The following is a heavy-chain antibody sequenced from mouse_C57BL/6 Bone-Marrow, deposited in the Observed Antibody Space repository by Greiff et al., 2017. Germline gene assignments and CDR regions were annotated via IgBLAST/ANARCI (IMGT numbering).Heavy chain of an antibody. CDR1: GYTFTSYD. D-gene: IGHD1-1*01. J-gene: IGHJ1*03. Sequence: VQLQQSGPELVKPGASVKLSCKASGYTFTSYDINWVKQRPGQGLEWIGWIYPRDGSTKYNEKFKGKATLAVDTSSSTAYMELHSLTSEDSAVSFCARSQYFGSSHWYFDVWGTGTTVTVSS. CDR2: IYPRDGST. CDR3: ARSQYFGSSHWYFDV. V-gene: IGHV1-85*01.